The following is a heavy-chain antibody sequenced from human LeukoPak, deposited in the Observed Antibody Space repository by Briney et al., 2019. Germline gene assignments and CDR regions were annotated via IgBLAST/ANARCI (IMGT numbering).Heavy chain of an antibody. CDR3: ARVVVYFDY. V-gene: IGHV3-33*01. J-gene: IGHJ4*02. Sequence: PGGSLRLSCAASGFTFSSYGMHWVRQAPGKGLEWVAIIWYDGSNNYYADSVKGRFTISRDNSKNTLSLQMNSLRAEDTAVYYCARVVVYFDYWGQGTLVTVSS. CDR2: IWYDGSNN. CDR1: GFTFSSYG. D-gene: IGHD6-6*01.